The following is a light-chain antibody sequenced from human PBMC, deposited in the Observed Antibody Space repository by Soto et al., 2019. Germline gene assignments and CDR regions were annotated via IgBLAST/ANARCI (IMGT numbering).Light chain of an antibody. J-gene: IGKJ1*01. CDR3: QQSYSTPT. CDR1: QSIGTY. CDR2: GAS. Sequence: DIQVTQSPSSLTASVGDRVTITCRASQSIGTYLNWYHQKPGKAPQLLIYGASTLQSGVPSRFSASGSGTHFTFTINSLQPEDFGTYSCQQSYSTPTFGQGTKVEIK. V-gene: IGKV1-39*01.